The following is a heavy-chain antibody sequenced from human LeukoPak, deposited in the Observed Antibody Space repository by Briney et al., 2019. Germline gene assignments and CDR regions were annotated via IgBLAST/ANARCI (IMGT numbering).Heavy chain of an antibody. J-gene: IGHJ4*02. CDR2: ISYDGSNK. Sequence: GGSLRLSCAASGFTFSSYAMHWVRQAPGKGLEWVAVISYDGSNKYYADSVKGRFTISRDNSKNTLYLQMNSLRAEDTAVYYCARDGGSYYFDYWGQGTLVTVSS. CDR3: ARDGGSYYFDY. CDR1: GFTFSSYA. V-gene: IGHV3-30-3*01. D-gene: IGHD1-26*01.